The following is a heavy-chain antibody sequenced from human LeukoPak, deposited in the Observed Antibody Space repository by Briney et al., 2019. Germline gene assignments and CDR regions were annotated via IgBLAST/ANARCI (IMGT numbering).Heavy chain of an antibody. V-gene: IGHV3-23*01. D-gene: IGHD3-10*01. Sequence: GGSLRLSCAASGFTFSSYAMSWVRQAPGKGLGWVSAISGSGGSTYYADSVKGRFTISRDNSKNTLYLQMNSLRAEDTAVYYCAKVGWFGEGFDYWGQGTLVTVSS. CDR3: AKVGWFGEGFDY. J-gene: IGHJ4*02. CDR2: ISGSGGST. CDR1: GFTFSSYA.